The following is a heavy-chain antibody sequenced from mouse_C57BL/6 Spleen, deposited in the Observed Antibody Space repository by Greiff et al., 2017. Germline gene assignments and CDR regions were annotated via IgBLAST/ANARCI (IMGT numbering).Heavy chain of an antibody. V-gene: IGHV5-17*01. J-gene: IGHJ4*01. CDR3: ALYYDYDDYAMDY. Sequence: EVKVVESGGVLVKPGGSLTLSCAASGFTFSDYGMHWVRQAPEKGLEWVAYISSGSSTIYYADTVKGRFTISRDNAKNTLFLQMTSLRSEDTAMYYCALYYDYDDYAMDYWGQGTSVTVSS. D-gene: IGHD2-4*01. CDR1: GFTFSDYG. CDR2: ISSGSSTI.